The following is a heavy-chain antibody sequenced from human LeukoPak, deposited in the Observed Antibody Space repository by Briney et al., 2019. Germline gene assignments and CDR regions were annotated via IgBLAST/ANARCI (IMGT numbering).Heavy chain of an antibody. CDR3: AKGTGGSSGWYDFDY. CDR2: ISGSGGST. J-gene: IGHJ4*02. Sequence: PGGSLRLSCAASGFTFSSYAMSWVRQAPGKGLEWVSAISGSGGSTYYADSVKGRFTISRDNSKNTLYLQMNSLRAEDTAVYYCAKGTGGSSGWYDFDYWGQGTLVTVSS. CDR1: GFTFSSYA. D-gene: IGHD6-19*01. V-gene: IGHV3-23*01.